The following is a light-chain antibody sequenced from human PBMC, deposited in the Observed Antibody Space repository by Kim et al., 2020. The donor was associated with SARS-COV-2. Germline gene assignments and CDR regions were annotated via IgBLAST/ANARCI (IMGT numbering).Light chain of an antibody. V-gene: IGLV2-8*01. J-gene: IGLJ2*01. CDR1: SSDVGGYNY. CDR3: ASYAGSKSLVV. Sequence: QSALTQPPSASGSPGQSVTISCTGTSSDVGGYNYVSWYQQYPGKAPKVMIYEVTKRPSGVPDRFSGSKSDSTASLTVSGLQAEDEADYYCASYAGSKSLVVFGGGTQLTVL. CDR2: EVT.